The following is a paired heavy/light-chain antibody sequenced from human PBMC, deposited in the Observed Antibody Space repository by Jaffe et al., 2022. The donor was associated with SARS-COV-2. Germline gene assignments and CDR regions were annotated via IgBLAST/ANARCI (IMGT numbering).Heavy chain of an antibody. V-gene: IGHV5-10-1*03. Sequence: EVHLEQSGTEVQKPGESLRISCEVSGYSFINYWISWVRQKPGKGLEWMGAIAPSDSYTAYSPSFQGHITISVDTSINTAYLQWSGLKPSDTAIYYCARHRFPYDSASCFDYWGRGTLVTVSS. CDR2: IAPSDSYT. CDR1: GYSFINYW. D-gene: IGHD3-22*01. J-gene: IGHJ4*02. CDR3: ARHRFPYDSASCFDY.
Light chain of an antibody. Sequence: DIQMTQSPSTLSASVGDRVTITCRASQSISSWLAWYQQKPGKAPKLLIYQASRLESGVPSRFSGSGSGTEFTLIITSLQPDDFATYYCQHYSSYSWTFGQGTKVDI. CDR3: QHYSSYSWT. J-gene: IGKJ1*01. CDR1: QSISSW. CDR2: QAS. V-gene: IGKV1-5*03.